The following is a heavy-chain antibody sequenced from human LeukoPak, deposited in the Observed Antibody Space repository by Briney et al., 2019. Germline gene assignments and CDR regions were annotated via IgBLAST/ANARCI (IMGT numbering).Heavy chain of an antibody. Sequence: GALRLSCAASGFTFSSYGMHWVRQAPGKGLEWVGRIKNKPDGGTTDYAAPVQGRFTISRDDSKNTLSLQMNSLKAEDTAVYYCTVVNYGSGSYPLGYWGQGTLVTVSS. D-gene: IGHD3-10*01. V-gene: IGHV3-15*01. CDR1: GFTFSSYG. J-gene: IGHJ4*02. CDR2: IKNKPDGGTT. CDR3: TVVNYGSGSYPLGY.